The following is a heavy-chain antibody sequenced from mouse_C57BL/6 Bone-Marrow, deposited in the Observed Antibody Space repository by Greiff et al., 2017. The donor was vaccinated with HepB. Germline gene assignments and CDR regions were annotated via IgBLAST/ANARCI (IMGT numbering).Heavy chain of an antibody. J-gene: IGHJ4*01. D-gene: IGHD2-10*01. CDR1: GFTFSSYA. CDR2: ISSGGDYI. CDR3: TRTFYGNYGGFPMDY. V-gene: IGHV5-9-1*02. Sequence: DVHLVESGEGLVKPGGSLKLSCAASGFTFSSYAMSWVRQTPEKRLEWVAYISSGGDYIYYADTVKGRFTIARDNARNTLYLQMSSLKSEDTAMYYCTRTFYGNYGGFPMDYWGQGTSVTVSS.